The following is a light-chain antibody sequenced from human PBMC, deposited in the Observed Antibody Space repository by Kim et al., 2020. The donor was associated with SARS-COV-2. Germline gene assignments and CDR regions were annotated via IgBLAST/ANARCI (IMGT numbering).Light chain of an antibody. J-gene: IGKJ1*01. CDR2: ETS. CDR1: QSIGTF. V-gene: IGKV1-5*03. CDR3: QQYKTFSWT. Sequence: DIQMTQFPSTLSASVGDRVTITCRASQSIGTFLAWFQQKPGMAPSLLIFETSSLQSGVPSRFTGSGSGTEFTLTINSLQPGDLATYYCQQYKTFSWTFGQGTKVDIK.